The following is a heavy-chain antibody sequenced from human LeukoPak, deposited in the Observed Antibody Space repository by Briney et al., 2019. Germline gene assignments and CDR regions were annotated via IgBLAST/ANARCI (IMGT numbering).Heavy chain of an antibody. CDR2: MNPNSGNT. CDR1: GYTFTSYD. J-gene: IGHJ3*02. Sequence: ASVKVSCKASGYTFTSYDINWVRQATGQGLEWMGWMNPNSGNTGYAQKFQGRVTMTRDTSITTAYMELSSLRSEDTAVYYCTRGAAAGPRNDIWGQGTVVTVSS. CDR3: TRGAAAGPRNDI. V-gene: IGHV1-8*01. D-gene: IGHD6-13*01.